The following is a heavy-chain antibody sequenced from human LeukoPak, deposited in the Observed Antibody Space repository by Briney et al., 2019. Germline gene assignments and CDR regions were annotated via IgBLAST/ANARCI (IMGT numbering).Heavy chain of an antibody. Sequence: GGSLRLFCAASGFTFSSYGMSWVRQAPGKGLEWVSAISGSGGSTYYADSVKGRFTISRDNSKNTLYLQMNSLRAEDTAVYYCAKDLDVDTAMGIFDYWGQGTLVTVSS. CDR3: AKDLDVDTAMGIFDY. V-gene: IGHV3-23*01. CDR1: GFTFSSYG. D-gene: IGHD5-18*01. J-gene: IGHJ4*02. CDR2: ISGSGGST.